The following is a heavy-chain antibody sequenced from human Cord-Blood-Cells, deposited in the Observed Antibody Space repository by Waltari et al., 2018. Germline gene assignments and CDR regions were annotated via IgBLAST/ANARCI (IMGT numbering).Heavy chain of an antibody. CDR2: IYPGDSGT. Sequence: EVQLVQSGAEVKKPGESLKISCKGSGYSFTSYWIGWVRQLPGKGLEWMGIIYPGDSGTSYSPSFQGKVTISADKSISTAYLQWSSLKASDTAMYYCARLTRSSSWYLGFDYWGQGTLVTVSS. CDR1: GYSFTSYW. D-gene: IGHD6-13*01. V-gene: IGHV5-51*01. CDR3: ARLTRSSSWYLGFDY. J-gene: IGHJ4*02.